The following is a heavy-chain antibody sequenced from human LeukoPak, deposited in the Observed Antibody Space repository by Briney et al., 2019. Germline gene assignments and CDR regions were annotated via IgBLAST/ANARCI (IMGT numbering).Heavy chain of an antibody. Sequence: GESLKISCKGSGYSFTSYWIGWVRQMTGKGLEWMGIIYPGDSDTRYSPSFQGQVTISADKSISTAYLQWSSLKASDTAMYYCASRYCSSNSCYPQFDYWGQGTLVTVSS. CDR3: ASRYCSSNSCYPQFDY. CDR1: GYSFTSYW. V-gene: IGHV5-51*01. J-gene: IGHJ4*02. D-gene: IGHD2-2*01. CDR2: IYPGDSDT.